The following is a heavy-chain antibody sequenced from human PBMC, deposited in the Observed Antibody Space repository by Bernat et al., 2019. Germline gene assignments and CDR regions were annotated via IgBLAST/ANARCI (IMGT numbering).Heavy chain of an antibody. V-gene: IGHV3-30-3*01. D-gene: IGHD6-19*01. Sequence: QVQLVESGVGVVQPGRSLRLSCAASGFTFNSYVMHWVRQAPGKGLEWVAVISFDGSNKYYADSVKGRFTISRDNSKNTLYLQMNSLRAEDTAVYYCARTERGGGWYGPYYFDYWGQGTLVTVSS. J-gene: IGHJ4*02. CDR2: ISFDGSNK. CDR3: ARTERGGGWYGPYYFDY. CDR1: GFTFNSYV.